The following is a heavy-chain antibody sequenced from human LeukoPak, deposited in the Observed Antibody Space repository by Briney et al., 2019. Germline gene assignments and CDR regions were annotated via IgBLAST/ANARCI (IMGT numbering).Heavy chain of an antibody. CDR2: VSGGGEST. Sequence: GGSLRLSCAASGFTFSSFAMSWVRQAPGKGLEWVSLVSGGGESTYYAASVKGRFTVSRDSSKNTLYLQMNSLRAEDTAIYYCAKEGFDSWGQGTLVTVSS. CDR1: GFTFSSFA. CDR3: AKEGFDS. V-gene: IGHV3-23*01. J-gene: IGHJ4*02.